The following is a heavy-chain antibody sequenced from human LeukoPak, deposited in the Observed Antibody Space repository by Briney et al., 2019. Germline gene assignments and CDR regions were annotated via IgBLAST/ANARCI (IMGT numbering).Heavy chain of an antibody. CDR3: AKGPVVTFDI. CDR1: GFTFGSYW. V-gene: IGHV3-7*03. D-gene: IGHD2-15*01. CDR2: IKTDGSET. J-gene: IGHJ3*02. Sequence: GTSLRLSCAASGFTFGSYWMTWMRQTPGKGLEWVANIKTDGSETYYLDSVKGRFTVSRDNAKNSLFLQMNSLRAEDTAVYYCAKGPVVTFDIWGQGTMVTVSS.